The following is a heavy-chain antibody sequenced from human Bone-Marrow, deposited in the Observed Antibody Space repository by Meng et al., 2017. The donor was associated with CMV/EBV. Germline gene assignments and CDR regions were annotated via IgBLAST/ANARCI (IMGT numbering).Heavy chain of an antibody. J-gene: IGHJ3*02. CDR3: ARIPHKGYCSSTSCRLKNDAFDI. V-gene: IGHV3-33*01. CDR2: IWYDGSNK. CDR1: GFTFSSYG. Sequence: GESLKISCAASGFTFSSYGMHWVRQAPGKGLEWVAVIWYDGSNKYYADSVKGRFTISRDNSKNTLYLQMNSLRAEDTAVYYCARIPHKGYCSSTSCRLKNDAFDIWGQGTMVTVSS. D-gene: IGHD2-2*01.